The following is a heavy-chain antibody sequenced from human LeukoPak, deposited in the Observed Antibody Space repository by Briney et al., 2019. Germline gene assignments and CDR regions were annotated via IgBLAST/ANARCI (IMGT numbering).Heavy chain of an antibody. CDR1: GYTFTSYD. V-gene: IGHV1-8*03. CDR2: MNPNRGNT. J-gene: IGHJ6*03. CDR3: ARLDSSSWYDYYYYYMDV. D-gene: IGHD6-13*01. Sequence: GSVKVSCKASGYTFTSYDINWVRQATGQGLEWMGWMNPNRGNTGYAQKLQGRVTITRNTSISTAYMEMSSLRSEDSAVYYCARLDSSSWYDYYYYYMDVWGKGTTVTVSS.